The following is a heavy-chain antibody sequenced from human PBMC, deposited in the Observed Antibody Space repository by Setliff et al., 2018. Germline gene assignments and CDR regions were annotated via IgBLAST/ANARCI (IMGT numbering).Heavy chain of an antibody. CDR1: GRSISSGSDY. J-gene: IGHJ6*03. V-gene: IGHV4-61*09. D-gene: IGHD6-19*01. CDR3: ARAISGWYSAFYYYMDV. CDR2: IYTGGST. Sequence: SETLSLTCSVSGRSISSGSDYWTWLRQPAGKGLEWIGHIYTGGSTKYNPSLKSRVTISVDTSKNQFSLKLSSVTAADTAVYYCARAISGWYSAFYYYMDVWGKGTTVTVSS.